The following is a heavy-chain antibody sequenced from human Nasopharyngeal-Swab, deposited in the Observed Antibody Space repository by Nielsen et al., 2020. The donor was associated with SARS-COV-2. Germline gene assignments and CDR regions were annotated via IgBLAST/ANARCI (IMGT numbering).Heavy chain of an antibody. D-gene: IGHD2/OR15-2a*01. CDR2: MNPNSGNT. Sequence: ASVKVSCKASGYTFTSYDINWVRQATGQGLEWMGWMNPNSGNTGYAQKFQGRVTMTGNTSISTAYMELSSLRSEDTAVYYCARGRPIGLKYHYYGMDVWGQGTTVTVSS. V-gene: IGHV1-8*01. CDR1: GYTFTSYD. J-gene: IGHJ6*02. CDR3: ARGRPIGLKYHYYGMDV.